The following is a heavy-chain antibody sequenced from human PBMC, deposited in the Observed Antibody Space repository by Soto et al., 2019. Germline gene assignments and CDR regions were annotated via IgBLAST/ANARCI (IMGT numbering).Heavy chain of an antibody. J-gene: IGHJ5*02. CDR3: ARGVVVRAATGKSWCDP. D-gene: IGHD2-2*01. Sequence: ASVKVSCKASGYTFTSKDISWVRQAPGQGLEWVGWISVYNGNTNYAQQLQGRITMSTDTSTSTVYLELRNLTFDDTAVNYCARGVVVRAATGKSWCDPWGQGTLVTVSS. V-gene: IGHV1-18*01. CDR1: GYTFTSKD. CDR2: ISVYNGNT.